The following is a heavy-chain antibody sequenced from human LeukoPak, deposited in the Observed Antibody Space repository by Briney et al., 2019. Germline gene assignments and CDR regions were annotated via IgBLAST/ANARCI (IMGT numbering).Heavy chain of an antibody. V-gene: IGHV4-59*01. Sequence: PSETLSLSRTVSGSSISGYYWRWIRQPPGQGLEWIGYIYYSGSTNYNPSLKSRVTISVDTSKNQFSLKLSSVTAADTAVYYCARDRGSGTLNNWFDPWGQGTLVTVSS. CDR3: ARDRGSGTLNNWFDP. CDR2: IYYSGST. CDR1: GSSISGYY. J-gene: IGHJ5*02. D-gene: IGHD3-10*01.